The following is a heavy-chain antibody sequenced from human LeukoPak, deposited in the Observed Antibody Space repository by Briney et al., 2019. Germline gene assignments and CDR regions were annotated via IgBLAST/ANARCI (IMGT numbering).Heavy chain of an antibody. D-gene: IGHD6-19*01. CDR2: ISIRSNYI. CDR1: GFTFRSYR. J-gene: IGHJ4*02. CDR3: ARDLVAGTPGAFDY. Sequence: PGGSLRLSCAASGFTFRSYRMNCVRQAPGKGLEWVSSISIRSNYIYYADSVKGRFIISRDNAKNSMYLQMNSLRAEDTAVYYCARDLVAGTPGAFDYRGQGTLVTVSS. V-gene: IGHV3-21*01.